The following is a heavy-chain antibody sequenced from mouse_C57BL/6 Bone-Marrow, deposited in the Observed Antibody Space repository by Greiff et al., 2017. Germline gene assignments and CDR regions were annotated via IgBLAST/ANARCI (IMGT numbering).Heavy chain of an antibody. CDR2: IYPGSGST. V-gene: IGHV1-55*01. CDR3: ASVWLRQRGYAMDY. J-gene: IGHJ4*01. CDR1: GYTFTSYW. D-gene: IGHD2-2*01. Sequence: QVQLKQSGAELVKPGASVKMSCKASGYTFTSYWITWVKQRPGQGLEWIGDIYPGSGSTNYNEKFKSKATLTVDTSSSTAYMQLSSLTSEDSAVYYCASVWLRQRGYAMDYWGQGTSVTVSS.